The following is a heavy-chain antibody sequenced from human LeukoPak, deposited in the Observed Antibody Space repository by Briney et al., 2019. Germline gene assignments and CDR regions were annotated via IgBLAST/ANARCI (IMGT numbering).Heavy chain of an antibody. V-gene: IGHV3-21*01. CDR3: ARASLAARRFLDY. Sequence: GGSLRLSCAAYGFTFSSYSMNWVRQAPGKGLEWVSSISSSSSYIYYADSVKGRFTISRDNAKNSLYLQMNSLRAEDTAVYYCARASLAARRFLDYWGQGTLVTVSS. CDR2: ISSSSSYI. CDR1: GFTFSSYS. J-gene: IGHJ4*02. D-gene: IGHD6-6*01.